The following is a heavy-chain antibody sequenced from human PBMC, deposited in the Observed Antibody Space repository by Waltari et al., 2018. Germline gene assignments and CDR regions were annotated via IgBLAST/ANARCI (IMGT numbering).Heavy chain of an antibody. Sequence: QVQLVQSGVEVKKPGASVKVSCKASGYIFSTYAITWVRQAPGQGLEWMGWIGAANSNTNDAQKFQGRGTTATDTSTNPAYMDLGSLRSDDTAVYSCARTVQPDSWTGYDFDYWGQGAQVTVSA. CDR3: ARTVQPDSWTGYDFDY. CDR1: GYIFSTYA. V-gene: IGHV1-18*01. D-gene: IGHD3-3*01. J-gene: IGHJ4*02. CDR2: IGAANSNT.